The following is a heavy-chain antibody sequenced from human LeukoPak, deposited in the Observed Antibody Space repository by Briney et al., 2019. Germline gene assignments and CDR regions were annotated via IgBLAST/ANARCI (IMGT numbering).Heavy chain of an antibody. D-gene: IGHD3-3*01. V-gene: IGHV1-2*02. Sequence: ASVKVSCKASGYTFTDYYIHCVRQAPGQGLEWMAWINPKSGVTDYAQKFEGRVTLTKDTSISTAYVELSGLRSDDTAVYYCARTPDFWSADDNGMDVWGQGTTVTVSS. J-gene: IGHJ6*02. CDR1: GYTFTDYY. CDR3: ARTPDFWSADDNGMDV. CDR2: INPKSGVT.